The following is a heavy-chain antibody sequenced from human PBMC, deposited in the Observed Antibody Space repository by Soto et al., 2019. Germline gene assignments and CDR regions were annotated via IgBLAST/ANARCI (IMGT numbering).Heavy chain of an antibody. CDR2: IYYSGST. CDR1: GGSISSYY. D-gene: IGHD3-10*01. V-gene: IGHV4-59*01. Sequence: QVQLQESGPGLVKPSETLSLTCTVSGGSISSYYWSWIRQPPGKGLEWIGYIYYSGSTNYNPSLKSRVTISVDTSKNQFSLKLSSVTAADTAVYYCAREGPKGSGSYYNWFDPWGQGTLVTVSS. CDR3: AREGPKGSGSYYNWFDP. J-gene: IGHJ5*02.